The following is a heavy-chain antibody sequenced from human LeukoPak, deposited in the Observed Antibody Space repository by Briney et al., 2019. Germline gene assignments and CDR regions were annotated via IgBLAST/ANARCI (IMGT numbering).Heavy chain of an antibody. J-gene: IGHJ4*02. D-gene: IGHD3-22*01. V-gene: IGHV3-7*01. CDR1: GFTFSSYW. CDR2: IRQDGSEK. CDR3: ARELRHYYDSSGYLQGGFDY. Sequence: TGGSLRLSCAASGFTFSSYWMSWVRQAPGKGLEWVANIRQDGSEKYYVDSVKGRFTISRDNAKNSLYLQMNSLRAEDTAVYYCARELRHYYDSSGYLQGGFDYWGQGTLVTVSS.